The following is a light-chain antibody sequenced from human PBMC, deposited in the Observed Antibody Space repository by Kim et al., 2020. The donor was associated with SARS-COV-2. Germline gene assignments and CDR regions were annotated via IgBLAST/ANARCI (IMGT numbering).Light chain of an antibody. J-gene: IGKJ1*01. V-gene: IGKV3-15*01. CDR2: GAS. CDR3: QQYHNWWT. CDR1: QSVSFN. Sequence: EIVMTQSPGTLSVSPGESATLSCRASQSVSFNLAWYQQKPGQPPRLLIYGASTRATGIADRFTGSGSGTEFTLTISSLQSEDLAVYYCQQYHNWWTFGQGTKVDIK.